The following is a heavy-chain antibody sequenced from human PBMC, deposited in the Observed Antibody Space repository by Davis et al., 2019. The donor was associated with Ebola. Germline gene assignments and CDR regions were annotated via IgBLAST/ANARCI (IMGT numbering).Heavy chain of an antibody. CDR3: ARDPYSRYGNYYYGMDV. Sequence: PGGSLRLSCAASGFTFSRYWMSWVRQAPGKGLERVANIKTDGTEGYYVDSVKGRFTISRDNAKNSLYLQMNSLRAEDTAVYYCARDPYSRYGNYYYGMDVWGQGTTVTVSS. J-gene: IGHJ6*02. D-gene: IGHD6-13*01. V-gene: IGHV3-7*03. CDR1: GFTFSRYW. CDR2: IKTDGTEG.